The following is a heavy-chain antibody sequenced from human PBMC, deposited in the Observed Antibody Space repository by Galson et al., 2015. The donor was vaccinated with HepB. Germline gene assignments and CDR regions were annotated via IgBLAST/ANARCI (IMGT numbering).Heavy chain of an antibody. J-gene: IGHJ4*02. V-gene: IGHV1-18*01. CDR2: ISAYNGYT. Sequence: SCKASGYTFNNYGISWVRQAPGQGLEWMGWISAYNGYTNYEQKFQGRVTMTTDTSTSTAYMALRSLRSDDTAVYYCARVVRGGASYFDYWGQGTQVTVSS. CDR1: GYTFNNYG. CDR3: ARVVRGGASYFDY. D-gene: IGHD4-23*01.